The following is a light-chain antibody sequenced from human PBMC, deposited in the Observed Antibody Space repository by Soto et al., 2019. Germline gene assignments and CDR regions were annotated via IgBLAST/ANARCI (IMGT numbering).Light chain of an antibody. CDR2: AAS. Sequence: GDRVTITCRASQSISSYLNWYQQKPGKAPKVLIYAASSLQGGVPSRFSGSASGTDFTLTISSLQPEDFATYYCQQSYSVPFTFGPGTKVDIK. CDR3: QQSYSVPFT. V-gene: IGKV1-39*01. J-gene: IGKJ3*01. CDR1: QSISSY.